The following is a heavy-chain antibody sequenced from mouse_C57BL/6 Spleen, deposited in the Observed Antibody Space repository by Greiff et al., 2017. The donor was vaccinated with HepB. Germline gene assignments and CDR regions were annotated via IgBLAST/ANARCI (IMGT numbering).Heavy chain of an antibody. CDR1: GFTFSSYA. J-gene: IGHJ1*03. V-gene: IGHV5-4*01. D-gene: IGHD1-1*01. Sequence: DVMLVESGGGLVKPGGSLKLSCAASGFTFSSYAMSWVRQTPEKRLEWVATISDGGSYTYYPDNVKGRFTISRDNAKNNLYLQMSHLKSEDTAMYYCAREGSSYGYFDVWGTGTTVTVSS. CDR2: ISDGGSYT. CDR3: AREGSSYGYFDV.